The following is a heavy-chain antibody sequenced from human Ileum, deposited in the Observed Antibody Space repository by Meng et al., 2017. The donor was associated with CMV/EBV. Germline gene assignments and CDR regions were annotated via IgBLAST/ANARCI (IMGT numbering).Heavy chain of an antibody. V-gene: IGHV4-61*01. CDR2: IYYSGST. CDR3: ARGYCSTTSCYPLSFDP. J-gene: IGHJ5*02. D-gene: IGHD2-2*01. CDR1: GGSVSSGNYY. Sequence: SETLSLTCTVSGGSVSSGNYYWSWIRQPPGKGLEWIGYIYYSGSTNYNPSLKSRVTTSVDTSKNKFSLKLSSVTAADTAVYYCARGYCSTTSCYPLSFDPWDQGTLITVSS.